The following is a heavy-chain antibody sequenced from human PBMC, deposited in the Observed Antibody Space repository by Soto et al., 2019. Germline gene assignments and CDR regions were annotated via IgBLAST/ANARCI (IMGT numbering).Heavy chain of an antibody. Sequence: SETLSLPCTVSGGSITSSANYWGRIRHPKGKGLECIGNIYYDGNTYYNPSLKSRVTISLDTSKNQFSLKLNSVTAADTAVYSCARIGGLMVRGLENWFDPWGQGILVTVSS. V-gene: IGHV4-39*01. CDR2: IYYDGNT. J-gene: IGHJ5*02. D-gene: IGHD3-10*01. CDR1: GGSITSSANY. CDR3: ARIGGLMVRGLENWFDP.